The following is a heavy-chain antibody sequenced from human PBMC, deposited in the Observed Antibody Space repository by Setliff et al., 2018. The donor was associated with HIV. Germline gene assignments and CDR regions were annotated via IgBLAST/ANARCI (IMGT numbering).Heavy chain of an antibody. CDR2: INHSGST. J-gene: IGHJ4*02. D-gene: IGHD3-22*01. V-gene: IGHV4-34*01. Sequence: SETLSLTCAVYGGSLSGYYWSWNRQPPGKGLEWFGEINHSGSTNYNPSLKSRVTISVDTSKNQFSLKLGSATAADTAVYYCARSRLHYDDSSGYYPSYFDYWGQGTLVAVSS. CDR1: GGSLSGYY. CDR3: ARSRLHYDDSSGYYPSYFDY.